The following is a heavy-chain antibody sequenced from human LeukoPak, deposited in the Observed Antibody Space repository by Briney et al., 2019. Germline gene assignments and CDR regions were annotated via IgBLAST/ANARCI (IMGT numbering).Heavy chain of an antibody. J-gene: IGHJ4*02. Sequence: PSEALSLTCTVSGYSISSGYYWGWIRQPPGKGLEWIGSIYHSGSTYYNPSLKSRVTISVDTSKNQFSLKLSSVTAADTAVYYCARRGSMVRDHGFDYWGQGTLVTVPS. CDR3: ARRGSMVRDHGFDY. CDR2: IYHSGST. CDR1: GYSISSGYY. D-gene: IGHD3-10*01. V-gene: IGHV4-38-2*02.